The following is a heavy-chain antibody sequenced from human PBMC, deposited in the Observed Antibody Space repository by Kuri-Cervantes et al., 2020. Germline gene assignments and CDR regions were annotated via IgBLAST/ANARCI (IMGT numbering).Heavy chain of an antibody. CDR3: ASRVVTAYFDN. Sequence: LRLSCTVSGGSISSGDYYWSWIRQPPGKGLEWIGYIYYSGSTYYNPSLKSRVTISVDTSKNQFSLKLSTVTAADTAVYYCASRVVTAYFDNWGQGTLVTVSS. J-gene: IGHJ4*02. CDR1: GGSISSGDYY. D-gene: IGHD2-21*02. V-gene: IGHV4-30-4*01. CDR2: IYYSGST.